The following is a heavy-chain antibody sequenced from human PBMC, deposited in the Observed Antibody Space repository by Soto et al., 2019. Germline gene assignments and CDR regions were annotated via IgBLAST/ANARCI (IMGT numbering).Heavy chain of an antibody. CDR2: IRSKANSYAT. CDR3: TRLSGASQGGKAVAGTGY. V-gene: IGHV3-73*02. CDR1: GFTFSGSA. D-gene: IGHD6-19*01. Sequence: EVQLVESGGGLVQPGGSLKLSCAASGFTFSGSAMHWVRQASGKGLEWVGRIRSKANSYATAYAASVKGRFTISRDDSKTTAYLQMNSLKTEDTAVYYCTRLSGASQGGKAVAGTGYWGQGTLVTVSS. J-gene: IGHJ4*02.